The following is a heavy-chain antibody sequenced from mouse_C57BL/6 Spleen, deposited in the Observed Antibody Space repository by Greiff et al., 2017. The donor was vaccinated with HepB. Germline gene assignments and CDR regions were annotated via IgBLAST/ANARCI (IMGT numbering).Heavy chain of an antibody. J-gene: IGHJ4*01. CDR2: ISSGGDYI. D-gene: IGHD1-1*01. Sequence: EVKLVESGEGLVKPGGSLKLSCAASGFTFSSYAMSWVRQTPEKRLEWVAYISSGGDYIYYADTVKGRFTISRDNARNPLYLQMSSLKSEDTAMYYSTRDYYGSSYDAMDYWGQGTSVTVSS. V-gene: IGHV5-9-1*02. CDR1: GFTFSSYA. CDR3: TRDYYGSSYDAMDY.